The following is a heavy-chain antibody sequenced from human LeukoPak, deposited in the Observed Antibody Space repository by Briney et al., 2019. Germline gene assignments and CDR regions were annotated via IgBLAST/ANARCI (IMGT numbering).Heavy chain of an antibody. D-gene: IGHD5/OR15-5a*01. CDR3: VRDSGDYSTVYSVYYDAFEF. V-gene: IGHV3-7*01. J-gene: IGHJ3*01. CDR2: INQDGSKK. Sequence: GGSLRLSCTASGFSFGNYWMIWVRQAPGKGLVWVANINQDGSKKYYVDSVKGRFTISRDNAKNSLYLQMNSLRAEDMAMYYCVRDSGDYSTVYSVYYDAFEFWGQGTVVTVSS. CDR1: GFSFGNYW.